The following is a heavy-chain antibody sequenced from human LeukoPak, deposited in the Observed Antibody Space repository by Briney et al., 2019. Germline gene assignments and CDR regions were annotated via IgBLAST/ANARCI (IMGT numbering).Heavy chain of an antibody. CDR3: ARRVEDAFDI. CDR2: IYYSGST. V-gene: IGHV4-61*01. Sequence: SETLSLTCTVSGGSVSSGSYYWSWIRQPPGKGLEWIGYIYYSGSTNYNPSLKGRVTISVDTSKNQFSLKLSSVTAADTAVYYCARRVEDAFDIWGQGTMVTVSS. CDR1: GGSVSSGSYY. J-gene: IGHJ3*02.